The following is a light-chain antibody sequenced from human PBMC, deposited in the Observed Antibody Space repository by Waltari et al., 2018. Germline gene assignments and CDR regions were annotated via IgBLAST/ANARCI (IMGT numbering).Light chain of an antibody. J-gene: IGLJ1*01. CDR3: HVWHPHVDPGV. V-gene: IGLV3-21*04. CDR2: YDR. Sequence: SYVVPQPPSVSVAPGETATTTCGGDNIGTYSFHLYPQKAGPAPVLVIFYDRDRPSGIPDRFSGSNSGNTATLTISRVEAGDEARYYCHVWHPHVDPGVFGTGTEVTVL. CDR1: NIGTYS.